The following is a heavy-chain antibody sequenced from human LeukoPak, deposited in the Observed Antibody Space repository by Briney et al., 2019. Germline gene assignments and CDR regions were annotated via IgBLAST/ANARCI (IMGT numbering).Heavy chain of an antibody. CDR2: IMIGGDGK. D-gene: IGHD2-2*01. CDR1: GFTFNNYA. Sequence: GGSLRLPCAGFGFTFNNYAMSWVRRAPRKGLEWVSTIMIGGDGKHYADSVKGRFTISRDRSESTLYLQMNGLRADDTAVYYCVRAAPRDCSPASCSLFDTWGQGTLVTVSS. V-gene: IGHV3-23*01. CDR3: VRAAPRDCSPASCSLFDT. J-gene: IGHJ4*02.